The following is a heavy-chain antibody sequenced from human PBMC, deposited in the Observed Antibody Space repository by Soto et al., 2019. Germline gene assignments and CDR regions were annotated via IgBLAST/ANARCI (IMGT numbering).Heavy chain of an antibody. V-gene: IGHV1-69*06. CDR3: ARVFDSYGYSLGGGMDV. J-gene: IGHJ6*02. D-gene: IGHD5-18*01. CDR1: GGTFSSYA. CDR2: IIPIFGTA. Sequence: QVQLVQSGAEVKKPGSSVKVSCKASGGTFSSYAISWVRQAPGQGLEWMGGIIPIFGTANYAQKFQGRVTITADKSTSTAYMELSSLKSEDTAVYYCARVFDSYGYSLGGGMDVWGQGTTVTVSS.